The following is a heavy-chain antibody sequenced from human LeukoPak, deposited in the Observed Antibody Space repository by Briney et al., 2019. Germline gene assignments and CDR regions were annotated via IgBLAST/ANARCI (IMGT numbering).Heavy chain of an antibody. Sequence: SVKVSCKASGGTFSSYAISWVRQAPGQGLEWMGRIIPILGIANYAQKFQGRVTITADKSTSTAYMELSSLRSEDTAVYYCARVNLRGSQYNWFDPWGQGTLVTVSS. D-gene: IGHD1-26*01. J-gene: IGHJ5*02. CDR3: ARVNLRGSQYNWFDP. CDR1: GGTFSSYA. CDR2: IIPILGIA. V-gene: IGHV1-69*04.